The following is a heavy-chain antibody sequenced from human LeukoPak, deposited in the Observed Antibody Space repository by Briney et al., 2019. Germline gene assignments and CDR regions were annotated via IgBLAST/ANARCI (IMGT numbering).Heavy chain of an antibody. D-gene: IGHD2-8*01. CDR2: FDPEDGET. V-gene: IGHV1-24*01. CDR3: ASVSEDTNGVWGFFDY. J-gene: IGHJ4*02. Sequence: GASVKVSCKVSGYTLTELSMHWVRQAPGKGLEWMGGFDPEDGETIYAQKFQGRVTMTEDTSTDTAYMELSSLRSEDTAVYYCASVSEDTNGVWGFFDYWGQGTLVTVSS. CDR1: GYTLTELS.